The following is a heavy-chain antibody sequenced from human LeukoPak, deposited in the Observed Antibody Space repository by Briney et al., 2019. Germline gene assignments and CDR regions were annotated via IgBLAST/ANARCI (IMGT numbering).Heavy chain of an antibody. J-gene: IGHJ4*02. CDR1: GFTFSSYA. CDR2: ISGSGGST. D-gene: IGHD3-22*01. CDR3: AKVNYYDSSGYYVPYYFDC. Sequence: QPGGSLRLSCAASGFTFSSYAMSWVRQAPGKGLEWVSAISGSGGSTYYADSVKGRFTISRDNSKNTLYLQMNSLRAEDTAVYYCAKVNYYDSSGYYVPYYFDCWGQGTLVTVSS. V-gene: IGHV3-23*01.